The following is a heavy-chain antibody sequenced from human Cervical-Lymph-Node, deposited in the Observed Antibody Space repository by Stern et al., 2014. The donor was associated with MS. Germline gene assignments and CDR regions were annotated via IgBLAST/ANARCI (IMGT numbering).Heavy chain of an antibody. CDR2: IYPGVSDT. V-gene: IGHV5-51*03. CDR3: AIPKSSGWYASDAFHQ. D-gene: IGHD6-19*01. J-gene: IGHJ3*01. CDR1: GFTFNKFW. Sequence: EVQLVQSGAEVKKPGESLKISCKGSGFTFNKFWIGWVRQMPGKGLDWLGIIYPGVSDTRYSPSFQGLVTISADESISTAYLQWSSLKASDTAIYYCAIPKSSGWYASDAFHQWGQGTMVTVSS.